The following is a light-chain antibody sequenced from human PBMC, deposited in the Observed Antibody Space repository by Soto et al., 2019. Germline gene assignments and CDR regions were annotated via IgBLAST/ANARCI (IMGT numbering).Light chain of an antibody. J-gene: IGKJ1*01. CDR1: QTISSW. Sequence: DIQMTQPPSTLSGSVGDRVTITCRASQTISSWLAWYQQKPGKAPKLLIYKASTLKSGVPSRFSGSGSGTDFTLTISRLEPEDFAVYYCQQYGSSPRTFGQGTKVDIK. CDR3: QQYGSSPRT. CDR2: KAS. V-gene: IGKV1-5*03.